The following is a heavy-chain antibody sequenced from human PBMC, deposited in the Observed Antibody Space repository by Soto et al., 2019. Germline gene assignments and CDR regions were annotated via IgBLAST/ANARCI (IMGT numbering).Heavy chain of an antibody. CDR2: IYYSGST. CDR3: ARESSNWANDAFDI. D-gene: IGHD1-1*01. CDR1: GGSISSYY. J-gene: IGHJ3*02. V-gene: IGHV4-59*01. Sequence: TSETLSLTCTVSGGSISSYYWSWIRQPPGKGLEWIGYIYYSGSTNYNPSLKSRVTISVDTSKNQFSLRLSSVTAADTAVYYCARESSNWANDAFDIWGQGAMVTVSS.